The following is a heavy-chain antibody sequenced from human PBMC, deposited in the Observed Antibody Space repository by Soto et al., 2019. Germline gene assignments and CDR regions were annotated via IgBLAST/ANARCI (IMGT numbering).Heavy chain of an antibody. CDR1: GGTFSSYA. CDR3: GGPPGIGVAGKGGGWYYGMDV. CDR2: IIPIFGTA. J-gene: IGHJ6*02. V-gene: IGHV1-69*12. D-gene: IGHD6-19*01. Sequence: QVQLVQSGAEVKKPGSSVKVSCKASGGTFSSYAISWVRQAPGQGLEWMGGIIPIFGTANYAQKFQGRVTITADESTSTGYMEVGRLRSEDPAVDYWGGPPGIGVAGKGGGWYYGMDVWGQGTTVTVSS.